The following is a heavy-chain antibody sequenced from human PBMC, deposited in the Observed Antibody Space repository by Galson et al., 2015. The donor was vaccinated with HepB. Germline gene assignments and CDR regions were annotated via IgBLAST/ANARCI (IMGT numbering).Heavy chain of an antibody. CDR3: ASSYAVAGTGFVN. Sequence: SLRLSCAASGFTFSSYGMHWVRQAPGKGLEWVAVIWYDGSNKYYADSVKGRFTISRDNSKNTLYLQMNSLRAEDTAVYYCASSYAVAGTGFVNWGQGTLVTVSS. CDR2: IWYDGSNK. D-gene: IGHD6-19*01. CDR1: GFTFSSYG. V-gene: IGHV3-33*01. J-gene: IGHJ5*02.